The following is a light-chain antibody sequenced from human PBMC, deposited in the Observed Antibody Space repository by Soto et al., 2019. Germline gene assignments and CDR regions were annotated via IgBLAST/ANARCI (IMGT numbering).Light chain of an antibody. Sequence: EIVMTQSPATLSVSPGERATLSCRASQSVSSNLAWYQQKPGQAPRLLIYGASTRATGIPARLSGSGSGTDFTLTISSLQSEDFAVYYCQQYNKWSLTFGGGTSWISN. J-gene: IGKJ4*01. V-gene: IGKV3-15*01. CDR1: QSVSSN. CDR2: GAS. CDR3: QQYNKWSLT.